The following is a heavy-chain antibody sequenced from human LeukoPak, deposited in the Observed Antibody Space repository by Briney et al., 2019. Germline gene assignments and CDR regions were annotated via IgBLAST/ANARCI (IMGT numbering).Heavy chain of an antibody. J-gene: IGHJ4*02. Sequence: SQTLSLTCAVSGGSIDSAGYYWTWVRQYPGKGLEWIGYIYYSESTYYNPSLKSRATISLDTSKNEFSLKLSSVTAADTAVYYCARVEIVGATVDYWGQGTLVTVSS. CDR3: ARVEIVGATVDY. D-gene: IGHD1-26*01. V-gene: IGHV4-31*11. CDR2: IYYSEST. CDR1: GGSIDSAGYY.